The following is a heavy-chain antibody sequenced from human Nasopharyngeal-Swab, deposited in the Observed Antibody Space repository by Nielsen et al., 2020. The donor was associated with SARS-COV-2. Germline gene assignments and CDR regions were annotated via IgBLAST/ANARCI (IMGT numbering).Heavy chain of an antibody. Sequence: GGSLRLSCAASGFTFDDYGMSWVRQAPGKGLEWVSGINWNGGSTGYADSVKGRFTISRDDSKNALFLQMNSLRAEDTAVYYCAKEAAYGDNSGFDYWGQGTLVTVSS. CDR3: AKEAAYGDNSGFDY. CDR2: INWNGGST. D-gene: IGHD2-21*01. J-gene: IGHJ4*02. V-gene: IGHV3-20*04. CDR1: GFTFDDYG.